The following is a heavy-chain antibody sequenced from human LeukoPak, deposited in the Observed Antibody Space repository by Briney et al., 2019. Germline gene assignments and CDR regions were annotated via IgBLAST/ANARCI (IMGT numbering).Heavy chain of an antibody. V-gene: IGHV4-34*01. CDR2: INHSGST. D-gene: IGHD3-10*01. CDR3: ARGQGLGSGRHYYGMDV. CDR1: GGSFSGYY. Sequence: PSETLSLTCAVYGGSFSGYYWSWIRQPPGKGLEWIGEINHSGSTNYNPSLKSRVTISVDTSKNQFSLKLSSVTAADTAVYYCARGQGLGSGRHYYGMDVWGQGTTVAVSS. J-gene: IGHJ6*02.